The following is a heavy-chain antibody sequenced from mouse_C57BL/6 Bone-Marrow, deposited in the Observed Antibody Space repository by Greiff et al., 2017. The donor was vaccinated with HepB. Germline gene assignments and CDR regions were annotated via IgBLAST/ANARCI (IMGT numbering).Heavy chain of an antibody. J-gene: IGHJ4*01. Sequence: EVQLVESGGGLVQPGGSLKLSCAASGFTFSDYYMYWVRQTPEKRLEWVAYISNGGGSTYYPDTVKGRFTISRDNAKNTLYLQMSRLKSEDTAMYYCARQKIYYDYDYAMDYWGQGTSVTVSS. D-gene: IGHD2-4*01. CDR1: GFTFSDYY. CDR2: ISNGGGST. CDR3: ARQKIYYDYDYAMDY. V-gene: IGHV5-12*01.